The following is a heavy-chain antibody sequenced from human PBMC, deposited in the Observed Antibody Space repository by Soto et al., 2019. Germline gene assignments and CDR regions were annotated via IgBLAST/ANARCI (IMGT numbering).Heavy chain of an antibody. D-gene: IGHD1-26*01. V-gene: IGHV4-59*01. CDR2: IYYSGST. CDR1: GGSIRSYY. Sequence: PETLSLTCTVSGGSIRSYYWSWIRQPPGKGLEWIGYIYYSGSTNYNPSLKSRVTISVDTSKNQFSLKLSSVTAADTAVYYCARRWGPTFDYWGQGTLVTVSS. J-gene: IGHJ4*02. CDR3: ARRWGPTFDY.